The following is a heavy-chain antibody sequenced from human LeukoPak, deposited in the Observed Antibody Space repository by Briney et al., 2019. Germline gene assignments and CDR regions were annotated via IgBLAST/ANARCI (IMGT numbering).Heavy chain of an antibody. CDR1: GFTFHNYS. Sequence: PAGTLRLTCAASGFTFHNYSLTWIRQPPGKGLEWVSNIIGSATSRFYAASVEGRFTSSRDNSNNTPYLHLSGLRVEDTAVYYCAKHPGPYGANPFNSWGLGVLVTVSS. CDR3: AKHPGPYGANPFNS. D-gene: IGHD4-23*01. V-gene: IGHV3-23*01. J-gene: IGHJ4*02. CDR2: IIGSATSR.